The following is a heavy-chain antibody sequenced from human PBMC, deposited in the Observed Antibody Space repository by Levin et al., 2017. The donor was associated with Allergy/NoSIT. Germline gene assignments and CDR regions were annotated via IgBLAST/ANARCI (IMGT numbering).Heavy chain of an antibody. V-gene: IGHV1-69*13. CDR3: ARQYPRGYSYGGGDYFDY. CDR2: IIPIFGTA. J-gene: IGHJ4*02. D-gene: IGHD5-18*01. CDR1: GGTFSSYA. Sequence: GASVKVSCKASGGTFSSYAISWVRQAPGQGLEWMGGIIPIFGTANYAQKFQGRVTITADESTSTAYMELSSLRSEDTAVYYCARQYPRGYSYGGGDYFDYWGQGTLVTVSS.